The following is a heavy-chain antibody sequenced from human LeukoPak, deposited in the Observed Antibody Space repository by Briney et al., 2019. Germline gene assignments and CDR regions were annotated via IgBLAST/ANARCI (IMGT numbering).Heavy chain of an antibody. V-gene: IGHV4-31*03. J-gene: IGHJ5*02. CDR2: IYYSGST. CDR3: ARGVVVTYNWFDP. CDR1: GGSISSGGYY. D-gene: IGHD2-21*02. Sequence: PSQTLSHTCTVSGGSISSGGYYWSWIRQHPGKGLEWIGYIYYSGSTYYNPSLKSRVTISVDTSKNQFSLKLSSVTAADTAVYYCARGVVVTYNWFDPWGQGTLVTVSS.